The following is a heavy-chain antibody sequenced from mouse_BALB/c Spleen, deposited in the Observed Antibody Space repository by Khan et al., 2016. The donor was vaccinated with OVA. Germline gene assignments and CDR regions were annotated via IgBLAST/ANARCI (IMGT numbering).Heavy chain of an antibody. V-gene: IGHV1-4*02. CDR3: ASLRLRVDY. D-gene: IGHD1-2*01. CDR2: INPSSGYI. CDR1: GYSFTTYT. Sequence: QVRLQQSAAELARPGASVKMSCKASGYSFTTYTIHWVKQRPGQGLEWIGNINPSSGYIEYNQKFKDMTTLTADKSSRTAYMQLSSLTSEDSAVYYCASLRLRVDYGGKGTSVTVSS. J-gene: IGHJ4*01.